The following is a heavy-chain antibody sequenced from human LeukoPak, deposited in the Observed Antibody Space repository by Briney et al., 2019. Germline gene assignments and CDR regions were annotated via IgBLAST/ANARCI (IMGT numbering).Heavy chain of an antibody. J-gene: IGHJ4*02. D-gene: IGHD4-17*01. V-gene: IGHV4-34*12. CDR1: GESFSRYY. Sequence: SETLSLTCAVYGESFSRYYWHWIRQPPGKGLGWIGETVHTGDTFYNPFLKSRVTISVDRSKNQFSLKMTSVTAADTAMYYCATSFDYGDPRGNYFDFWGQGILVTVSS. CDR2: TVHTGDT. CDR3: ATSFDYGDPRGNYFDF.